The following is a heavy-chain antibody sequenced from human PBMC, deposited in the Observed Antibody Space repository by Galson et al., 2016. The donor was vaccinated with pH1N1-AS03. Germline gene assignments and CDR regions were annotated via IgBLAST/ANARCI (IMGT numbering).Heavy chain of an antibody. V-gene: IGHV4-4*02. CDR1: GGSISSTSW. Sequence: ETLSLTCAVSGGSISSTSWWSWVRQVPGEGLQWIGDIHHSGSTNDNPSLKSRVTISVDKSKNHFSLKLTSVTAADTAIYYCSRTNHTVIRGRYEYHGIDVWGQGTAVTVSS. J-gene: IGHJ6*02. D-gene: IGHD3-10*01. CDR2: IHHSGST. CDR3: SRTNHTVIRGRYEYHGIDV.